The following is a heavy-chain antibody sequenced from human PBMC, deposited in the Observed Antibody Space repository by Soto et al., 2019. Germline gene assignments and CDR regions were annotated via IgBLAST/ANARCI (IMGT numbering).Heavy chain of an antibody. V-gene: IGHV3-7*01. CDR2: IKQDGSEK. Sequence: QPGGSLRLSCAASGFTFSSYWMSWVRQAPGKGLEWVANIKQDGSEKYYVDSVKGRFTISRDNAKNSLYLQMNSLRAEDTAVYYCARDSDLLYYGMDVWGQGTTVTVSS. D-gene: IGHD3-3*01. CDR1: GFTFSSYW. J-gene: IGHJ6*02. CDR3: ARDSDLLYYGMDV.